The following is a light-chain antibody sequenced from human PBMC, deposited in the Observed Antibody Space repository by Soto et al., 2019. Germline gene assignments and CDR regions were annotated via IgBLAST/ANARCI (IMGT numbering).Light chain of an antibody. V-gene: IGKV1-27*01. CDR1: QGISNY. Sequence: DIQMTQSPSSLSASVRDRVTITCRASQGISNYLAWYQQKPGKVPKLLIYAAATLQSGVPSRFSGSGSGTDFTLTINSLQPEDVATYYCQKYNGAPWTFGQGTKVEIK. J-gene: IGKJ1*01. CDR3: QKYNGAPWT. CDR2: AAA.